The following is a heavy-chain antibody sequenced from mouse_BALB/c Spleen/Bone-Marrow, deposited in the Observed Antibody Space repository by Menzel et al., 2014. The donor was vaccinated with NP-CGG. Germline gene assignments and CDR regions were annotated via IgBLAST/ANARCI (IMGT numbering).Heavy chain of an antibody. J-gene: IGHJ2*01. V-gene: IGHV5-17*02. D-gene: IGHD4-1*01. CDR3: TRGGNWDDFDY. CDR1: GFTFSSFG. CDR2: ISSGSSTI. Sequence: EVKLMESGGDLVQPGGSRKLSCAASGFTFSSFGMHWVRQAPEKGLEWVAYISSGSSTIFYADTVKGRFTVSRDNPKNTLFLQMTSLRSEDTAMYYCTRGGNWDDFDYWGQGTTLTVSS.